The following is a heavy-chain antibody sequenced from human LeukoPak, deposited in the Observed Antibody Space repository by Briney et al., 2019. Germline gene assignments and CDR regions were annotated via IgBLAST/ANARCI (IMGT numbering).Heavy chain of an antibody. Sequence: SETLSLTCTVSGYSIISGGFSWNWIRQPPGKGLEWIGCIYDRGPAHYNPSLKSRFTISVDRPKNQFFLNVTSLTAADTAVYYCARSRQASGLFSSWGQGTLVVVSS. CDR2: IYDRGPA. J-gene: IGHJ5*02. V-gene: IGHV4-30-2*01. CDR3: ARSRQASGLFSS. D-gene: IGHD3-10*01. CDR1: GYSIISGGFS.